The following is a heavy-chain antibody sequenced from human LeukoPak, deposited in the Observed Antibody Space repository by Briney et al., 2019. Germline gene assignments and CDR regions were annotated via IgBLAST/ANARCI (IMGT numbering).Heavy chain of an antibody. D-gene: IGHD3-10*01. CDR1: GFTFSSYD. V-gene: IGHV3-13*04. CDR2: IGTAGDT. CDR3: ARGRGWGTFDI. Sequence: GWSLRLSCAASGFTFSSYDMHWVRQGTGKGMEWVSAIGTAGDTYYPGSVKGRFTTSRENAKNSLYLQINSLRVGDTAVYYCARGRGWGTFDIWGQGTMVTVSS. J-gene: IGHJ3*02.